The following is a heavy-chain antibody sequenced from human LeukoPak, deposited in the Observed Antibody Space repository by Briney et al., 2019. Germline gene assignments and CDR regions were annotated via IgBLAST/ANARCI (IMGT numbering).Heavy chain of an antibody. CDR2: VSAYNGNT. D-gene: IGHD1-14*01. CDR3: ARDLPERCGWLDL. V-gene: IGHV1-18*01. CDR1: VYTFTSYG. Sequence: ASVKVSCKASVYTFTSYGISWVRPAPGQGLEWMGWVSAYNGNTKYAQKFQGRVTMTTDTSTSTAYMELRSLRSDDAAVYYCARDLPERCGWLDLWGQGTRVTVSS. J-gene: IGHJ5*02.